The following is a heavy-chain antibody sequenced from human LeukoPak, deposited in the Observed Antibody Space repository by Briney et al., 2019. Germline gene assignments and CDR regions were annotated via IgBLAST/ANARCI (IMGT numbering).Heavy chain of an antibody. J-gene: IGHJ6*02. CDR3: ARVSMVRGYGMDV. CDR1: DFSINKNYW. V-gene: IGHV4-28*01. CDR2: MYNSGSN. Sequence: SETLSLTCDVSDFSINKNYWWGWIRQPPGKALEWIGYMYNSGSNYRNPSLKSRVTMSVDTSKNQFSLKLSSVTAADTAVYYCARVSMVRGYGMDVWGQGTTVTVSS. D-gene: IGHD3-10*01.